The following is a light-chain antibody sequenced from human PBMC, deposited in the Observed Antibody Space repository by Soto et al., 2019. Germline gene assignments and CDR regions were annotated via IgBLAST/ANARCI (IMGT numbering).Light chain of an antibody. Sequence: EIVLTQSPGTLSLSPGERDTLSCRASQSVSSSYLAWYQQKPGQAPRLLIYGASSRATGIPVRFSGSGSGTEFTLTISSLQSEDFAVYYCQQYNNWPLTFGQGTRLEIK. V-gene: IGKV3-15*01. CDR1: QSVSSSY. CDR2: GAS. CDR3: QQYNNWPLT. J-gene: IGKJ5*01.